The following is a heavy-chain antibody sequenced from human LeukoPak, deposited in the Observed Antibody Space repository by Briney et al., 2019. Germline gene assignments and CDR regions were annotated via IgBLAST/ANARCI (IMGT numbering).Heavy chain of an antibody. D-gene: IGHD6-13*01. CDR3: ARGPQTIAAAGGYYFDY. Sequence: PSETLSLTCAVYGVSFSGYYWSWLRQPPGKGLEWIGEINHSGSTNYNPSLKSRVTISVDTSKNQFSLKLSSVTAADTAVYYCARGPQTIAAAGGYYFDYWGQGTLVTVSS. J-gene: IGHJ4*02. CDR2: INHSGST. V-gene: IGHV4-34*01. CDR1: GVSFSGYY.